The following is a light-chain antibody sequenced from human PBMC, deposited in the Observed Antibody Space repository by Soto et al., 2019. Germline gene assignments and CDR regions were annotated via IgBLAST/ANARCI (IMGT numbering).Light chain of an antibody. J-gene: IGKJ1*01. CDR1: QSVSSSY. CDR2: GAS. CDR3: QQYGSSPRT. Sequence: QSSATLSLSPGERATLSCRASQSVSSSYLAWYQQKPGQAPRLLIYGASSRATGIPDRFSGSGSGTDFTLTISRLEPEDFAVYYCQQYGSSPRTFGQGTKVDIK. V-gene: IGKV3-20*01.